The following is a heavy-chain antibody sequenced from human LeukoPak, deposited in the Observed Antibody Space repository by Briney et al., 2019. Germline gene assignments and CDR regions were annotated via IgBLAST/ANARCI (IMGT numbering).Heavy chain of an antibody. CDR2: INHSGST. V-gene: IGHV4-34*01. CDR3: ARGLRIQLWLQLGWFDP. Sequence: PSETLSLTCAVYGGSFSGYYWSWIRQPPGKGLEWIGEINHSGSTNYNPSLKSRVTISVDTSKNQFSLKLSSVTAADTAVHYCARGLRIQLWLQLGWFDPWGQGTLVTVSS. J-gene: IGHJ5*02. D-gene: IGHD5-18*01. CDR1: GGSFSGYY.